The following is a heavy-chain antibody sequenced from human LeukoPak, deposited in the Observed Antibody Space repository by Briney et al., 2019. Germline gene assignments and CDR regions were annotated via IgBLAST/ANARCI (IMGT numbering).Heavy chain of an antibody. Sequence: GGSLRLSCAASGFTVSSNYMSWVRQAPGKGLEWVSVIYSGGSTYYADSVKGRFTISRDNSKNTLYLQMNSLRAEDTAVYYCARDLAGGSGSFDYWGQGTLVTVSS. V-gene: IGHV3-53*01. J-gene: IGHJ4*02. D-gene: IGHD3-10*01. CDR1: GFTVSSNY. CDR2: IYSGGST. CDR3: ARDLAGGSGSFDY.